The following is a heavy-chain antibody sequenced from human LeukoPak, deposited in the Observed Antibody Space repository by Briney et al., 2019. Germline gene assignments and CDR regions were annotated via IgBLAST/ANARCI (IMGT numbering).Heavy chain of an antibody. D-gene: IGHD3-10*01. CDR3: ARDITMVRGVIDY. Sequence: GGSLKLSCAASGFTFSSYATHWVRQAPGKGLEWVAVISYDGSNKYYADSVKGRFTISRDNSKNTLYLQMNSLRAEDTAVYYCARDITMVRGVIDYWGQGTLVTVSS. CDR2: ISYDGSNK. V-gene: IGHV3-30-3*01. J-gene: IGHJ4*02. CDR1: GFTFSSYA.